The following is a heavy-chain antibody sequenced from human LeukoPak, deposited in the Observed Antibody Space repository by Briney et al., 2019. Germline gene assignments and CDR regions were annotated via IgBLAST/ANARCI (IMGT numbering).Heavy chain of an antibody. CDR1: GFTFSSYA. J-gene: IGHJ4*02. CDR2: ISYDGSNK. D-gene: IGHD4-17*01. CDR3: ARATVTMPDY. V-gene: IGHV3-30-3*01. Sequence: GGSLRRSCAASGFTFSSYAMHWVRQAPGKGLEWVAVISYDGSNKYYADSVKGRFTISRDNSKNTLYLQMNSLRAEDTAVYYCARATVTMPDYWGQGTLVTVSS.